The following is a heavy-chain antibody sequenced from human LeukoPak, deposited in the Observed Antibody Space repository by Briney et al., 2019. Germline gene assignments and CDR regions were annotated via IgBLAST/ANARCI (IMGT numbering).Heavy chain of an antibody. D-gene: IGHD6-19*01. J-gene: IGHJ4*02. Sequence: ASVNVSCKASGGTFSSYAISWVRQAPGQGLEWMGGIIPIFGTANYAQKFQGRVTITADESTSTAYMELSSLRSEDTAVYYCARVDSSGWYPIDYWGQGTLVTVSS. CDR3: ARVDSSGWYPIDY. CDR1: GGTFSSYA. CDR2: IIPIFGTA. V-gene: IGHV1-69*13.